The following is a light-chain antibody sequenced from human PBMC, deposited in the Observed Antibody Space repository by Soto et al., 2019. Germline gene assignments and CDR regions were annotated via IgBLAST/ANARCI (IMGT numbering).Light chain of an antibody. CDR3: QQYNNWPPVT. Sequence: VMTQSPSTLSVSPGERATLSWGASQSVSSNLAWYQQKPLQAPRLLVYGASTRATGIPARFSGSGSATEFTPTISSLQSEDFAVYYCQQYNNWPPVTFGQGTKVDI. V-gene: IGKV3-15*01. CDR1: QSVSSN. CDR2: GAS. J-gene: IGKJ1*01.